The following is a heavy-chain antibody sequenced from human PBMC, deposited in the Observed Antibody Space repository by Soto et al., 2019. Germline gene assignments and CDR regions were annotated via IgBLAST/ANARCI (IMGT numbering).Heavy chain of an antibody. V-gene: IGHV2-5*02. Sequence: FGPTLVNPTQTLTLTCTFSGFSLITSGVGVGWIRQPPGKALEWLAFIYWDDDKRYSPSLRSRLTIAKDTSKNQVVLTMTEVDPVDTATYFCAHRRSGISQWNYGDFDYWGQGTQVTVSS. CDR1: GFSLITSGVG. J-gene: IGHJ4*02. CDR3: AHRRSGISQWNYGDFDY. CDR2: IYWDDDK. D-gene: IGHD1-7*01.